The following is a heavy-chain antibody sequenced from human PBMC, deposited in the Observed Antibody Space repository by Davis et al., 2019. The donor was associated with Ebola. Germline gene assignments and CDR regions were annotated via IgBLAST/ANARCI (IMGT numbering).Heavy chain of an antibody. V-gene: IGHV1-69*13. J-gene: IGHJ6*02. CDR2: IIPIFGTA. CDR3: ARGRSSYYDFWSGTVATTEGYYYGMDV. D-gene: IGHD3-3*01. Sequence: SVKVSCKASGYTFTGYYMHWVRQAPGQGLEWMGGIIPIFGTANYAQKFQGRVTITADESTSTAYMELSSLRSEDTAVYYCARGRSSYYDFWSGTVATTEGYYYGMDVWGQGTTVTVSS. CDR1: GYTFTGYY.